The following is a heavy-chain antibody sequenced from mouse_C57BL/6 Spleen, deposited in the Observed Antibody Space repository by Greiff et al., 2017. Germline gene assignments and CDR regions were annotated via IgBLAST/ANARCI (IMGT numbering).Heavy chain of an antibody. Sequence: QVQLQQPGAELVKPGASVKLSCKASGYTFTSYWMHWVKQRPGQGLEWIGMIHPNRGSTNYNEKFKSKATLTVDKSYSTAYMQLSSLTSENSAVYYCAIITTVVAPYYYAMDYWGQGTSVTVSS. V-gene: IGHV1-64*01. D-gene: IGHD1-1*01. CDR3: AIITTVVAPYYYAMDY. J-gene: IGHJ4*01. CDR2: IHPNRGST. CDR1: GYTFTSYW.